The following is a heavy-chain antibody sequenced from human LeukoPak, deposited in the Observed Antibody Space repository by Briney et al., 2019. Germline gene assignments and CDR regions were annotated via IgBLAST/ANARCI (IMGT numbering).Heavy chain of an antibody. CDR3: ARDQEGSGSYYTFDY. CDR1: GFTFSSYS. Sequence: PGGSLRLSCAASGFTFSSYSMNWVRQAPGKGLEWVSSISSSSSYIYYADSVKGQFTISRDNAKNSLYLQMNSLRAEDTAVYYCARDQEGSGSYYTFDYWGQGTLVTVSS. CDR2: ISSSSSYI. J-gene: IGHJ4*02. D-gene: IGHD3-10*01. V-gene: IGHV3-21*01.